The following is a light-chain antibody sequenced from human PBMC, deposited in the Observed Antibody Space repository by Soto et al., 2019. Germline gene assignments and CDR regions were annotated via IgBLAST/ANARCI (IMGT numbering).Light chain of an antibody. CDR1: SSNIGNYY. V-gene: IGLV1-51*01. CDR3: GSWDGSLNTYV. CDR2: ASD. J-gene: IGLJ1*01. Sequence: QSVLTQPPSVSAAPGQKVTISCSGGSSNIGNYYVSWYQQLPGVAPKLLIFASDKRPSGIPDRFSGSQSGASGTLDITGLQTGDEADYYCGSWDGSLNTYVFRTGTKLTVL.